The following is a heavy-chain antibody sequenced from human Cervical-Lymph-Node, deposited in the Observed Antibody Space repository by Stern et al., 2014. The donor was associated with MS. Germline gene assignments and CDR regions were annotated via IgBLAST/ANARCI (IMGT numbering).Heavy chain of an antibody. CDR1: GFTFSSYS. CDR2: ISSSSSYI. Sequence: VQLVESGGGLVKPGGSLRLSCAASGFTFSSYSMNWVRQALGKGLEWVSSISSSSSYIYYVDSVKGRFTISRDNAKNSLYLQMNSLRAEDTAVYYCARDKDSGSYYLGEYYYYYGMDVWGQGTTVTVSS. D-gene: IGHD1-26*01. CDR3: ARDKDSGSYYLGEYYYYYGMDV. J-gene: IGHJ6*02. V-gene: IGHV3-21*01.